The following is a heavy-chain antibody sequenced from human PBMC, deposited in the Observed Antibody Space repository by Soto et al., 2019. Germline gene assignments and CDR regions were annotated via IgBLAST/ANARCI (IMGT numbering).Heavy chain of an antibody. CDR1: GFTFSGSA. CDR3: TRLDSSGNDY. D-gene: IGHD3-22*01. CDR2: IRSKANSYAT. Sequence: GGSLRLSCAASGFTFSGSAMHWVRQASGKGLEWVGRIRSKANSYATAYAASVKGRFTISRDDSKNTAYLQMNSLKTEDTAVYYCTRLDSSGNDYWGQGTLVTVSS. J-gene: IGHJ4*02. V-gene: IGHV3-73*01.